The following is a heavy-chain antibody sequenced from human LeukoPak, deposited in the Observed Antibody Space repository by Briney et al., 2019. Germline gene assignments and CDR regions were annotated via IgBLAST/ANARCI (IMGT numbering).Heavy chain of an antibody. V-gene: IGHV1-8*03. CDR2: MNPNSGDT. CDR3: ARGAYSSSSSFDY. CDR1: GYTFTSYD. Sequence: GASVKVSCKASGYTFTSYDINWVRQATGQGLEWMGWMNPNSGDTGYAQKFQGRVTITRNTSISTAYMELSSLRSEDTAVYYCARGAYSSSSSFDYWGQGTLVTVSS. D-gene: IGHD6-6*01. J-gene: IGHJ4*02.